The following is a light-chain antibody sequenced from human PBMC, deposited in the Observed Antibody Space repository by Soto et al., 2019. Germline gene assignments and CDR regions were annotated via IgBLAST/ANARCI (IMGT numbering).Light chain of an antibody. J-gene: IGKJ4*01. CDR3: QHRSNWPPRLT. CDR2: GAS. CDR1: QSVSSSY. Sequence: EIVLTQSPGTLSLSPGERATLSCRASQSVSSSYLAWYQQKPGQAPRLLIYGASSRATGIPDRFSGSGSGTDFTLTISRLEPEDFAVYYCQHRSNWPPRLTFGGGTKVDIK. V-gene: IGKV3D-20*02.